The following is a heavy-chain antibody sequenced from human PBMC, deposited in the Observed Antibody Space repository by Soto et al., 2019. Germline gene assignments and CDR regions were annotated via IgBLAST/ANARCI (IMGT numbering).Heavy chain of an antibody. CDR2: IIPIFGTA. J-gene: IGHJ6*02. CDR3: ARHDCISTSCYYYYYYGMDV. V-gene: IGHV1-69*12. D-gene: IGHD2-2*01. Sequence: QVQLVQSGAEVKKPGSSVKVSCKASGGTFSSYAISWVRQATGQGLEWMGGIIPIFGTANYAQKFQGRVTITADESTSTAYMELSSLRSEDTAVYYCARHDCISTSCYYYYYYGMDVWGQGTTVTVSS. CDR1: GGTFSSYA.